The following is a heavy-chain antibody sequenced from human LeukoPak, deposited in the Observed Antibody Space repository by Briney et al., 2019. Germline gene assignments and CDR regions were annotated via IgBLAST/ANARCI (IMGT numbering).Heavy chain of an antibody. CDR2: IYYTGST. CDR1: GGSISSISYY. Sequence: SETLSLTCTISGGSISSISYYWGWIRQPPGKGLEWIGSIYYTGSTYYNPSLKSRVTVSVDTSKNQFSLNLRSVTAADTAVYYCARALPRGLRFLEWLSQPPYYYYGMDVWGQGTTVTVSS. D-gene: IGHD3-3*01. CDR3: ARALPRGLRFLEWLSQPPYYYYGMDV. J-gene: IGHJ6*02. V-gene: IGHV4-39*01.